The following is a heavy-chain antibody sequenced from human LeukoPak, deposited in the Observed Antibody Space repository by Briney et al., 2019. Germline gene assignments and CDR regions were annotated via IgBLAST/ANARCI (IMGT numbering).Heavy chain of an antibody. CDR3: ARRSLAWSRGFDP. CDR2: INHSGST. Sequence: SETLSLTCAVYGGSFSGYYWSWIRQPPGKGLEWIGEINHSGSTNYNPSLKSRVTISVDTSKNQFSLKLSSVTAADTAVYYCARRSLAWSRGFDPWGQGTLVTVSS. CDR1: GGSFSGYY. J-gene: IGHJ5*02. D-gene: IGHD3-3*02. V-gene: IGHV4-34*01.